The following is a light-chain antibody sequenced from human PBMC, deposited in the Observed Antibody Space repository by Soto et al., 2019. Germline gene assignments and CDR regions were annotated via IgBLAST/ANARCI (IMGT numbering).Light chain of an antibody. V-gene: IGLV1-40*01. CDR1: SSNIGAGYD. J-gene: IGLJ2*01. Sequence: QSVLTQPPSMSGAPGQRVTISCTGGSSNIGAGYDVHWYQQLPGTAPKLLIYANRNRPSGVPDRFSGSKSGTSASLAITGLLAEDEADYFCQSYDSGLSGYVVFGGGTKLTVL. CDR2: ANR. CDR3: QSYDSGLSGYVV.